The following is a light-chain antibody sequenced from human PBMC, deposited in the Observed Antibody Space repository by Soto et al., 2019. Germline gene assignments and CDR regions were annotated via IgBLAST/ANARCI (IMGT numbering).Light chain of an antibody. CDR1: ENVDIY. CDR3: QQRRNWPPLT. J-gene: IGKJ4*01. V-gene: IGKV3-11*01. Sequence: ETVLTQSPATLSLSPGERATLSCRASENVDIYLAWYQQKPGQAPRLLIYDGSNRATGIPARFSGSGSGTEFTHTISRLAPEDFAVYYCQQRRNWPPLTFGGGTRVEIK. CDR2: DGS.